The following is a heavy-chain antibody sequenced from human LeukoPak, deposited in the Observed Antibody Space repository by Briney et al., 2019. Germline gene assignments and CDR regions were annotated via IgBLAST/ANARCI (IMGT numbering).Heavy chain of an antibody. J-gene: IGHJ6*03. D-gene: IGHD2-21*01. V-gene: IGHV4-4*09. Sequence: PSETLSLTCTVSGGSISSYYWSWIRQPPGKGLEWIGYIYTSGSTNYNPSLKSRVTISVDTSKNQFSLKLSSVTAADTAVYYCARGRRGSLWGGFYYYYYMDVWGKGTTVTVSS. CDR2: IYTSGST. CDR1: GGSISSYY. CDR3: ARGRRGSLWGGFYYYYYMDV.